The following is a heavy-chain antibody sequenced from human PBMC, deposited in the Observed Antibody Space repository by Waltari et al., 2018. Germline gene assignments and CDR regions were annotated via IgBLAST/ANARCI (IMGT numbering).Heavy chain of an antibody. CDR3: ARAYYVSSGYTEDYFDF. Sequence: EVQLVESGGGLVQPGGSLRLSCAASGFTFSSYWMSWVRQAPGKGLEWVANIKQDGSGKYYVGAVKVRFTISRDNAKNALYLQMNSLRAEDTAVYYCARAYYVSSGYTEDYFDFWGQGTLVTVSS. V-gene: IGHV3-7*01. CDR2: IKQDGSGK. J-gene: IGHJ4*02. D-gene: IGHD3-22*01. CDR1: GFTFSSYW.